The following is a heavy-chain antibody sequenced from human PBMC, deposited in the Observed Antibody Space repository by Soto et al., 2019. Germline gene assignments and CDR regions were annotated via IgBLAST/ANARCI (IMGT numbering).Heavy chain of an antibody. Sequence: QVQLQESGPGLVKPSQTLSLTCTVSGGSVSSGGFYWSWIRQHPGKGLEWVGYIFYSGTTYYKPSLKSRVVISIDTSKNSYSRRLGSVTAADTAVYYCAREIRPLIEGVRNFDLWGQGTMVSVSS. D-gene: IGHD3-16*01. CDR3: AREIRPLIEGVRNFDL. CDR1: GGSVSSGGFY. CDR2: IFYSGTT. V-gene: IGHV4-31*03. J-gene: IGHJ3*01.